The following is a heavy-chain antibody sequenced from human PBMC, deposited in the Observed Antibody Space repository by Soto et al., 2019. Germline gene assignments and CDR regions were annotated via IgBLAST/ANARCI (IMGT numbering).Heavy chain of an antibody. CDR1: GGSISSYY. V-gene: IGHV4-59*01. Sequence: SETLSLTCTVSGGSISSYYWSWIRQPPGKGLEWIAYIYYNGNTNYNPSLKSRVTLSVDTSKNQFSLKLTSVTAADTAVYYCARGYSNGWYWFDPWGQGTLVTVSS. J-gene: IGHJ5*02. CDR2: IYYNGNT. CDR3: ARGYSNGWYWFDP. D-gene: IGHD6-13*01.